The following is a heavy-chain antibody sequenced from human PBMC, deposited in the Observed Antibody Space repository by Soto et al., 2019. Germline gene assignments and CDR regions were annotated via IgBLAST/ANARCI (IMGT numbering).Heavy chain of an antibody. V-gene: IGHV4-4*02. J-gene: IGHJ4*02. CDR3: VRVGFWSGYPYFDY. Sequence: PSETQSLTCAVSGDSVSSTFWWSWVRQSPGKGLEWLGEVFHSGDTNYNPSLKKRVTMSVDKAKNQVSLNLTSVTGADTAVYHCVRVGFWSGYPYFDYWGQGAQVTVSS. D-gene: IGHD3-3*01. CDR2: VFHSGDT. CDR1: GDSVSSTFW.